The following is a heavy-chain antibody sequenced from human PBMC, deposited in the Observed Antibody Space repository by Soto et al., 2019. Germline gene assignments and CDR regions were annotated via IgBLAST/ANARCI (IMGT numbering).Heavy chain of an antibody. CDR2: ITWDSGRL. J-gene: IGHJ4*02. V-gene: IGHV3-9*01. D-gene: IGHD6-13*01. CDR1: GFTFDNYA. CDR3: VKSKFSSSWKGALDY. Sequence: VQLVESGGALVETGRSLRLSCTASGFTFDNYAMYWVRQRPGMGVEWVSSITWDSGRLAYAASVKGRFPISRDNAKKSLFLERNDLRVEDTAVYHCVKSKFSSSWKGALDYWGQGTLVSVSS.